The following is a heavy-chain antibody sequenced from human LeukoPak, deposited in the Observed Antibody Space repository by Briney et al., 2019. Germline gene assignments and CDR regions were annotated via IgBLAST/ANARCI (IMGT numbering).Heavy chain of an antibody. Sequence: ASVKVSCKASGYTFIGYYIHWVRQAPGQGLEWMGWINPNSGGTNYAQKFQGRVTMTRDTSISTAYMELSRLRSDDTAVYYCARVGGSSWSSSFFDYWGQGTLVTVSS. D-gene: IGHD6-13*01. CDR2: INPNSGGT. V-gene: IGHV1-2*02. CDR1: GYTFIGYY. J-gene: IGHJ4*02. CDR3: ARVGGSSWSSSFFDY.